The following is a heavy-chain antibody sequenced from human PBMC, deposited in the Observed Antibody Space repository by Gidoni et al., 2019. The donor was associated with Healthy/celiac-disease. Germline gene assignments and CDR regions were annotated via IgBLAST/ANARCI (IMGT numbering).Heavy chain of an antibody. Sequence: QLQLQESGPGLVKPSETLSLTCTVSGRSITSTFYYWAWVRQPPGKGLEWIGNIFYTGSTYYNPSLKSRVTLSVDTSKNQFSLKLSSVTAADTAVYYCARMTLVRGVISVYFDYWGQGTLVTVSS. V-gene: IGHV4-39*01. CDR3: ARMTLVRGVISVYFDY. CDR1: GRSITSTFYY. J-gene: IGHJ4*02. D-gene: IGHD3-10*01. CDR2: IFYTGST.